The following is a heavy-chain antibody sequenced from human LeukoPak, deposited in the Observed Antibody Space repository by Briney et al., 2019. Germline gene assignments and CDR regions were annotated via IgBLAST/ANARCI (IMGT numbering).Heavy chain of an antibody. CDR2: TYTGGNS. CDR3: ARGGRGSAAVVAPRSFDI. J-gene: IGHJ3*02. D-gene: IGHD3-22*01. V-gene: IGHV3-53*01. CDR1: GFTVSSIH. Sequence: GGSLRLSCAASGFTVSSIHVVWVRQAPGKGLEWVSVTYTGGNSYYADSVKGRFIISRDISKNTLYLQMNSLRAEDSALYYCARGGRGSAAVVAPRSFDIWGQGTMVTVSS.